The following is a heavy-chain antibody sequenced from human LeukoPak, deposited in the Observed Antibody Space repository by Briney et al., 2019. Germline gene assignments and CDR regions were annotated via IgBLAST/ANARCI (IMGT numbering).Heavy chain of an antibody. CDR2: INHSGTT. Sequence: PSETLSLTCAVYAGSFSGYYWSWIRQPPGKGLEWIGEINHSGTTNYNPSLKSRVTISADKSKTQFSLKLSSVTAADTAVYYCARGPPAGVQQWLVLGYFQHWGQGTLVTVSS. V-gene: IGHV4-34*01. CDR1: AGSFSGYY. D-gene: IGHD6-19*01. CDR3: ARGPPAGVQQWLVLGYFQH. J-gene: IGHJ1*01.